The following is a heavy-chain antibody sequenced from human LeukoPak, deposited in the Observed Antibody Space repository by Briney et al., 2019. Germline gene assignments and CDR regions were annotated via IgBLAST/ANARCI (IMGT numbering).Heavy chain of an antibody. CDR3: ARLSANSSANFFGY. D-gene: IGHD3-22*01. J-gene: IGHJ4*02. CDR1: GFTVGSNY. Sequence: GGALRLSCAASGFTVGSNYMSWVRHAPGKGLDWVSIIYRVGSTNYAVSAKGRFTIYRATSMNTLYLQMNRLRAEDTAVYYCARLSANSSANFFGYWGQGTLVTVSS. CDR2: IYRVGST. V-gene: IGHV3-66*04.